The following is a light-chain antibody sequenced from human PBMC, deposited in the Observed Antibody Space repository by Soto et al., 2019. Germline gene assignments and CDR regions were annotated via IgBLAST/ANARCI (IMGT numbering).Light chain of an antibody. CDR1: QSIGSN. J-gene: IGKJ3*01. Sequence: ETVLTQSPATFSVSPGERATLACRASQSIGSNLSWYQQRPGQPPRLLIYGASTKTATVPARFSGSGSGTEFTITINSLLAEDFAPNHCQQYNKRPLFTFGPGNKVDIK. V-gene: IGKV3-15*01. CDR3: QQYNKRPLFT. CDR2: GAS.